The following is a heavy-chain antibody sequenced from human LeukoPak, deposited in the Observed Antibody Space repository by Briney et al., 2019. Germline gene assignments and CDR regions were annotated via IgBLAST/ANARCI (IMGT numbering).Heavy chain of an antibody. D-gene: IGHD3-10*01. CDR3: AKDPGYYYGSGSYPSYFDY. J-gene: IGHJ4*02. V-gene: IGHV3-23*01. CDR1: GFTFSSYA. CDR2: ISDSGGNP. Sequence: PGGSLRLSCAASGFTFSSYAMSWVRQAPGKGLKWVSAISDSGGNPYYADSVKGRFTISRDNSKNTLYLQMNSLRAEDTAVYYCAKDPGYYYGSGSYPSYFDYWGQGTLVTVSS.